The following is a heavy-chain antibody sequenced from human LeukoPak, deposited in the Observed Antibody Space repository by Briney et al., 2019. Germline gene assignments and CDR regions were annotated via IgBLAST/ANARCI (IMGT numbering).Heavy chain of an antibody. CDR1: GGSFSGYY. V-gene: IGHV4-34*01. Sequence: PSETLSLTCAVYGGSFSGYYWSWIRQPPGKGLEWIGEINHSGSTNYNPSLKSRATISVDTSKNQFSLKLSSVTAADTAVYYCARSRVLRFLEWLSGPNTGGHYYGMDVWGQGTTVTVSS. CDR3: ARSRVLRFLEWLSGPNTGGHYYGMDV. D-gene: IGHD3-3*01. CDR2: INHSGST. J-gene: IGHJ6*02.